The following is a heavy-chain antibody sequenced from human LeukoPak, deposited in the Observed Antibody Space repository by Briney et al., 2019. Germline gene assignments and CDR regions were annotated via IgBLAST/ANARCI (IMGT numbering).Heavy chain of an antibody. CDR1: GGSISSYY. V-gene: IGHV4-4*07. D-gene: IGHD2-2*01. J-gene: IGHJ5*02. Sequence: SETLSLTCTVSGGSISSYYWSWIRQPAGKGLEWIGRIYTSGSTNYNPSLKSRVTMSVDTSKNQFSLKLSSVTAADTAVYYCARDLQCSSTSCYSDWFDPWGQGTLVTVSS. CDR3: ARDLQCSSTSCYSDWFDP. CDR2: IYTSGST.